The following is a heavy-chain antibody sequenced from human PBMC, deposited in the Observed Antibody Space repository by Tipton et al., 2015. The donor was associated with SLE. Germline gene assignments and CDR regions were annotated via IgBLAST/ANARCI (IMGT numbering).Heavy chain of an antibody. Sequence: SLRLSCAASGFTFSSYAMHWVRQAPGKGLEWVANINPDGSDKYYVDSVKGRFTVSRDNAKNSLYLQMNSLRAEDTAVYYCAKLGSGWYVDSWGQGTLVTVSS. CDR3: AKLGSGWYVDS. V-gene: IGHV3-7*01. D-gene: IGHD6-19*01. CDR2: INPDGSDK. J-gene: IGHJ4*02. CDR1: GFTFSSYA.